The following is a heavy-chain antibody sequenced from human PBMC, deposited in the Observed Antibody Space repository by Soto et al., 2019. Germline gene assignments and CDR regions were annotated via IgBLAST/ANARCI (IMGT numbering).Heavy chain of an antibody. CDR2: VYNSGST. J-gene: IGHJ4*02. V-gene: IGHV4-59*01. Sequence: SETLSLTCTVSGGSLSSNSWTWIRQPPGKGLEWIGYVYNSGSTNYNPSLKSRVTISEDPSKSQLALKVNSMPAADTAVYYCARYRRGAVAGYTLDNGGQGILVTV. CDR3: ARYRRGAVAGYTLDN. CDR1: GGSLSSNS. D-gene: IGHD6-13*01.